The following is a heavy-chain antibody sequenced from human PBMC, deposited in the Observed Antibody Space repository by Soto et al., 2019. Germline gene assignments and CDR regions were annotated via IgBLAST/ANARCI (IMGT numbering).Heavy chain of an antibody. CDR3: ARDPPQTPNESFNWFDP. V-gene: IGHV1-69*08. J-gene: IGHJ5*02. D-gene: IGHD1-1*01. CDR1: GGTFSSYT. CDR2: IIPILGIA. Sequence: QVQLVQSGAEVKKPGSSVKVSCKASGGTFSSYTISWVRQAPGQGLEWMGRIIPILGIANYAQKFQGRVTITADKSTSTAYMELSSLRSEDTAVYYCARDPPQTPNESFNWFDPWCQGTLVTVSS.